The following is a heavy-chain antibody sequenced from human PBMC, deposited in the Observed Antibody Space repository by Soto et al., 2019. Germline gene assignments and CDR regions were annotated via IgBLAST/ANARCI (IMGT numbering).Heavy chain of an antibody. CDR2: IYYSGST. V-gene: IGHV4-59*08. Sequence: SETLSLTCTVSGGSISSYYLSWIRQPPGKGLEWIGYIYYSGSTNYNPSLKSRVTISVDTSKNQFSLKLSSVTAADTAVYYCARSSYDFWSGYYTLWFDPWGQGTLVTVSS. CDR1: GGSISSYY. CDR3: ARSSYDFWSGYYTLWFDP. J-gene: IGHJ5*02. D-gene: IGHD3-3*01.